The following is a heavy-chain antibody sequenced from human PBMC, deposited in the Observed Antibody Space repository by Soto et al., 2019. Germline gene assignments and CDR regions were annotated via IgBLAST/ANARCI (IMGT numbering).Heavy chain of an antibody. CDR1: GFSFSDHY. CDR3: VRVRLGAPTRYFDD. CDR2: IKNKANSYTT. J-gene: IGHJ4*02. V-gene: IGHV3-72*01. Sequence: GGSLRLSCAASGFSFSDHYMDWVRQAPGKGLEWVGRIKNKANSYTTQYAAAVKGRFTISREDSKNSLSLQMSSLKSDDTAVYYCVRVRLGAPTRYFDDWGQGTLVTVSS.